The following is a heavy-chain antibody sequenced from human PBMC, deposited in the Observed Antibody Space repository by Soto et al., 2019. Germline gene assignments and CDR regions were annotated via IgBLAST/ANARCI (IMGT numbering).Heavy chain of an antibody. J-gene: IGHJ1*01. CDR2: INWNSGSI. Sequence: LRLSCAASGLTFDDYAMHWVRQVPGKGLEWVSGINWNSGSIGYGDSVKGRFAISRDNAKNSLHLQMNSLSAEDTAFYYCVKDESINWYSGHFRHWGQGTLVTVSS. V-gene: IGHV3-9*01. D-gene: IGHD6-13*01. CDR1: GLTFDDYA. CDR3: VKDESINWYSGHFRH.